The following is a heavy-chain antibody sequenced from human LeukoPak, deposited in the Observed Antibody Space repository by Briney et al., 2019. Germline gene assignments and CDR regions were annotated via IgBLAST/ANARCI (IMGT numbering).Heavy chain of an antibody. CDR3: AKGSSGYFADL. J-gene: IGHJ5*02. Sequence: GGSLRLSCTASGFIFNNFGLMWVRQAPGKGLEWVSAISNDGGGTTYADFVKGRFTISRDNSKNTLFLQMNSLRAEDTALYYCAKGSSGYFADLWGQGTLVTISS. V-gene: IGHV3-23*01. CDR1: GFIFNNFG. CDR2: ISNDGGGT. D-gene: IGHD3-22*01.